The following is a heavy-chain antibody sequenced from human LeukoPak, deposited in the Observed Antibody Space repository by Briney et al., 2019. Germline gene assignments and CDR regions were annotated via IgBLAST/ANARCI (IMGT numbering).Heavy chain of an antibody. J-gene: IGHJ4*02. CDR3: ARGYSSGWYRWNFDY. CDR2: ISGSGGST. D-gene: IGHD6-19*01. V-gene: IGHV3-23*01. CDR1: GFTFSSYE. Sequence: GGSLRLSCAASGFTFSSYEMNWVRQAPGKGLEWVSAISGSGGSTYYADSVKGRFTISRDNSKNTLYLQMNSLRAEDTAVYYCARGYSSGWYRWNFDYWGQGTLVTVSS.